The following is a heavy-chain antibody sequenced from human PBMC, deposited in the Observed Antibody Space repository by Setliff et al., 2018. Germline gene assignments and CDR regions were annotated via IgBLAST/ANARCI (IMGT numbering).Heavy chain of an antibody. Sequence: SETLSLTCRVSGGSVSTFYWTWIRQPAGKGLEWIGHISPSGSTTYNPSVKSRVTISVDTSKNQFSLKLSSVTAADTAVYYCARVLPPNYYYYYMDVWGKGTTVTVSS. CDR3: ARVLPPNYYYYYMDV. J-gene: IGHJ6*03. CDR1: GGSVSTFY. V-gene: IGHV4-4*07. D-gene: IGHD2-15*01. CDR2: ISPSGST.